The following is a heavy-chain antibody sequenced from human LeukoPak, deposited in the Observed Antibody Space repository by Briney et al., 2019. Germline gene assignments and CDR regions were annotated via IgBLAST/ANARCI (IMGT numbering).Heavy chain of an antibody. V-gene: IGHV3-33*06. D-gene: IGHD3-22*01. Sequence: GGSLRLSCVASGFTFSSYGMHWVRQAAGKGQEWVGVIWYDGSNENYSDSVKRRFTISRDNSKNTLYLQMNSLRAEDTAVYYCAKALASSGYYSFLDYWGQGTLVTVSS. CDR1: GFTFSSYG. CDR3: AKALASSGYYSFLDY. J-gene: IGHJ4*02. CDR2: IWYDGSNE.